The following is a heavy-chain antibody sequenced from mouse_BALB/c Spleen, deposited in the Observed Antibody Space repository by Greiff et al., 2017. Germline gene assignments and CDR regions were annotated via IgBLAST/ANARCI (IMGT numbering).Heavy chain of an antibody. V-gene: IGHV5-17*02. D-gene: IGHD1-1*02. J-gene: IGHJ1*01. CDR3: ASGALYGYWYFDV. CDR2: ISSGSSTI. CDR1: GFTFSSFG. Sequence: EVKLMESGGGLVQPGGSRKLSCAASGFTFSSFGMHWVRQAPEKGLEWVAYISSGSSTIYYAATVKGRFTISRDNPKNTLFLQMTSLRSEDTAMYYCASGALYGYWYFDVWGAGTTVTVSS.